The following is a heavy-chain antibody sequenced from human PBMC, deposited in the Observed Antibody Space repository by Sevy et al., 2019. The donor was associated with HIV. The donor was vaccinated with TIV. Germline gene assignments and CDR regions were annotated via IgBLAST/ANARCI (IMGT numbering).Heavy chain of an antibody. D-gene: IGHD5-18*01. J-gene: IGHJ4*02. CDR1: GFTFSSYA. CDR2: ISSNGGST. V-gene: IGHV3-64D*06. Sequence: GGSLRLSCSASGFTFSSYAMHRVRQAPGKGLEYVSAISSNGGSTYYADSVKGRFTISRDNSKNTLYLQMSSLRAEDTAVYYCVKQIPKIQPALDYWGQGTLVTVSS. CDR3: VKQIPKIQPALDY.